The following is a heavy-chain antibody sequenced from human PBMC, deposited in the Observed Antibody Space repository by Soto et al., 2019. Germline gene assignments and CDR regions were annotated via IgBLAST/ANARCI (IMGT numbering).Heavy chain of an antibody. J-gene: IGHJ3*02. CDR1: GFACSSYA. V-gene: IGHV3-23*01. D-gene: IGHD4-17*01. CDR3: AHPRGYGVFDAYDI. Sequence: GGSLRLSCAASGFACSSYAMRWVHQAPGKGLEWASAISAGGGSTYYADSVKGRFTISRDNSINTLYLQMNSLRTEDTAVYYCAHPRGYGVFDAYDIWGQGAMVTVSS. CDR2: ISAGGGST.